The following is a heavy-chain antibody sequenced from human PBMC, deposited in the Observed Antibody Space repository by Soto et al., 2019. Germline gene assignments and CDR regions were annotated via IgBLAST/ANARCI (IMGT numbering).Heavy chain of an antibody. D-gene: IGHD3-16*02. CDR1: GFTFRTYA. V-gene: IGHV3-23*01. CDR2: ISGSGGAT. Sequence: EVQLLESGGDLVQPGGSLRLSCAASGFTFRTYAMSWVRQAPGKGLEWVSSISGSGGATYNADSVKGRFTISRDNSKNTLYMQMNSLKAEDTDVYYCAKIEGGLGLGELSLYQDWGQGTLVTVSS. J-gene: IGHJ4*02. CDR3: AKIEGGLGLGELSLYQD.